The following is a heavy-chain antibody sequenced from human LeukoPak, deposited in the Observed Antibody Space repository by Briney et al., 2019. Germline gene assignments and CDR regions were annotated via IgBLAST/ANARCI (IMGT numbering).Heavy chain of an antibody. Sequence: ASVKVSCKASGYTFTGYYMHWVRQAPGQGLEWMGWINPNSGGTNYAQKFQGRVTMTRDTSISTAYMELSRLRSDDTAVYYCARIGPVVVVPAAIYYFDYWGQGTLVTVSS. CDR1: GYTFTGYY. J-gene: IGHJ4*02. D-gene: IGHD2-2*02. V-gene: IGHV1-2*02. CDR2: INPNSGGT. CDR3: ARIGPVVVVPAAIYYFDY.